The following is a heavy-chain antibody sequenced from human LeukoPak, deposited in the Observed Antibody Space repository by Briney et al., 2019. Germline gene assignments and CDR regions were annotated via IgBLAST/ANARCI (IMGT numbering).Heavy chain of an antibody. V-gene: IGHV4-34*01. CDR2: INHSGST. CDR3: ARARRTVTTSFDY. CDR1: GGSFSGYY. D-gene: IGHD4-17*01. Sequence: PSETLSLTCAVYGGSFSGYYWSWIRQPPGKGLEWIGEINHSGSTNYNPSLKSRFTISVDTSKNQFSLKLSSVTAADTAVYYCARARRTVTTSFDYWGQGTLVTVSS. J-gene: IGHJ4*02.